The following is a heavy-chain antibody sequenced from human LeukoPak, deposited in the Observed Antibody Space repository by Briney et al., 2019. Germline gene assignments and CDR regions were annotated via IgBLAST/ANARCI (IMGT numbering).Heavy chain of an antibody. CDR2: ISYDGSNK. CDR1: GFTFSSYG. J-gene: IGHJ4*02. D-gene: IGHD4-23*01. CDR3: AKLIDYGGNSVSY. V-gene: IGHV3-30*18. Sequence: GRSLRLSCAASGFTFSSYGMHWVRQAPGKGLEWVAVISYDGSNKYYADSVKGRFTISRDNSKNTLYLQMNSLRAEDTAVYYCAKLIDYGGNSVSYWGQGTLDTVSS.